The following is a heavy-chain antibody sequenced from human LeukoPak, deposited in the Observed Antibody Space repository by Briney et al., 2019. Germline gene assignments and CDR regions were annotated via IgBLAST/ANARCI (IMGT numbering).Heavy chain of an antibody. Sequence: GGSLRLSCAASGFTFSRCSMNWVRQAPGTGLEWVSYISSITGTKYYADSVKGRFTISRDNAKNSLYLQMNSLRVEDTAVYYCARDYTTAAAGTDYWGQGTLVTVSS. CDR1: GFTFSRCS. CDR3: ARDYTTAAAGTDY. V-gene: IGHV3-48*04. J-gene: IGHJ4*02. D-gene: IGHD6-13*01. CDR2: ISSITGTK.